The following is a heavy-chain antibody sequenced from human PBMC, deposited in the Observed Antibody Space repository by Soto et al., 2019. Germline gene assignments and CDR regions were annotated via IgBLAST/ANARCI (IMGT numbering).Heavy chain of an antibody. V-gene: IGHV1-18*01. CDR1: GYTFTSYG. J-gene: IGHJ6*03. CDR2: ISAYNGNT. CDR3: ARVGYCSSTSCYGSYYYYYMAV. Sequence: ASVKVSCKASGYTFTSYGISWVRQAPGQGLEWMGWISAYNGNTNYAQKLQGRVTMTTDTSTSTAYMELRSLRSDDTAVYYCARVGYCSSTSCYGSYYYYYMAVWGKGTTVTVSS. D-gene: IGHD2-2*01.